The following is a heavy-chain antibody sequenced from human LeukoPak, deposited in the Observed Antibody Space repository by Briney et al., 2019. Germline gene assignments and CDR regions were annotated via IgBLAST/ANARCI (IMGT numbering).Heavy chain of an antibody. CDR3: ARISPLITSQGYYYMDV. Sequence: GGSLRLSCAASGFTFSSYSMNWVRQAPGKGLEWVSYISSSSSTIYYADSVKGRFTISRDNAKNSLYLQMNSLRAEDTAVYYCARISPLITSQGYYYMDVWGKGTTVTVSS. V-gene: IGHV3-48*01. CDR1: GFTFSSYS. CDR2: ISSSSSTI. D-gene: IGHD3-16*01. J-gene: IGHJ6*03.